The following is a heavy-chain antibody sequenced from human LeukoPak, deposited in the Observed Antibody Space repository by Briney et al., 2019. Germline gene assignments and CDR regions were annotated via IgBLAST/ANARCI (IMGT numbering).Heavy chain of an antibody. J-gene: IGHJ4*02. CDR1: GFTFSSYA. CDR2: ISSIGSST. CDR3: AKRGTTMEKEGFDY. Sequence: GGSLRLSCAASGFTFSSYATSWVRQTPGKGLEWVSAISSIGSSTYYADSVKGRFTISRDNSKNTLYLQMNNLRAEDTALYYCAKRGTTMEKEGFDYWGQGTLVTVSS. D-gene: IGHD5-18*01. V-gene: IGHV3-23*01.